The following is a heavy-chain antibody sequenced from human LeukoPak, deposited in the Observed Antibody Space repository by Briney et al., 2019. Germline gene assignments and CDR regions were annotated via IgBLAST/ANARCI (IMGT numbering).Heavy chain of an antibody. D-gene: IGHD1-26*01. V-gene: IGHV4-30-4*01. CDR2: IYYSGST. CDR3: ARTGILLSGSYTGFDY. CDR1: GGSISSGDYY. J-gene: IGHJ4*02. Sequence: SETLSLTCTVSGGSISSGDYYWSWIRQPPGKGLEWIGYIYYSGSTYYNPSLKSRVTISVDTSKNQFSLKLSSVTAADTAVYYCARTGILLSGSYTGFDYWGQGTLVTVSS.